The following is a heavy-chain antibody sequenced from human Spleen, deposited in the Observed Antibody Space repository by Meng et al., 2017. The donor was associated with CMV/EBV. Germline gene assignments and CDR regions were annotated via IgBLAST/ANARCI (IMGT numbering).Heavy chain of an antibody. V-gene: IGHV3-21*06. Sequence: GESLKISCAVSGVTLTSYTMHWVRQAPGKALEWVSSVSSSGTYISYADSVKGRFTVSRDIGKVSVYLQMNSLRVEDTAVYYCARDVVVGGLDYWGQGTLVTVSS. J-gene: IGHJ4*02. CDR3: ARDVVVGGLDY. CDR1: GVTLTSYT. CDR2: VSSSGTYI. D-gene: IGHD1-26*01.